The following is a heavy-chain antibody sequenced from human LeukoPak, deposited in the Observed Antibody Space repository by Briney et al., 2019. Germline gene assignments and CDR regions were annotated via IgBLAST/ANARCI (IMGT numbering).Heavy chain of an antibody. J-gene: IGHJ4*02. CDR2: INPSGLLT. V-gene: IGHV1-46*01. D-gene: IGHD6-13*01. CDR3: ARDPGQQLVLGQFDY. CDR1: RYTFTSYY. Sequence: GPTVRLSCRASRYTFTSYYMHCVPGPSRQGREWRGVINPSGLLTRYTQKLQGRVSVTMDMSTSTVYMELSRLRSEDTAVYYCARDPGQQLVLGQFDYWGQGTLVTVSS.